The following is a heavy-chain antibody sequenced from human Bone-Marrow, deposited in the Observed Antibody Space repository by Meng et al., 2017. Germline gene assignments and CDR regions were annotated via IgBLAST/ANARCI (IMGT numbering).Heavy chain of an antibody. V-gene: IGHV4-4*03. Sequence: VPAPGSGQVLAKPPGTLAPACVVSGGSISSIDWWSWVRQPPGKGLEWIGEIYHGGDTNYNPSLKSRVTIAIDRSKNQFSLELSSVTAADTAVYYCASWIYSCGWQWGQGTLVTVSS. CDR1: GGSISSIDW. CDR2: IYHGGDT. CDR3: ASWIYSCGWQ. D-gene: IGHD6-19*01. J-gene: IGHJ4*02.